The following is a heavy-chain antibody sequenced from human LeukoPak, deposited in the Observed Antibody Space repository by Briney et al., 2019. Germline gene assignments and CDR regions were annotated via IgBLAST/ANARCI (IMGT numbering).Heavy chain of an antibody. CDR1: GGTFSSYA. Sequence: ASVKVSCKASGGTFSSYAISWVRQAPGQGLEWMGGIIPIFGTANYAQKFQGRVTITADESTSTAYMELSSLRSEDTAVYYCARGVSGYYYPYYMDVWGKGTTVTISS. CDR2: IIPIFGTA. J-gene: IGHJ6*03. D-gene: IGHD1-26*01. V-gene: IGHV1-69*13. CDR3: ARGVSGYYYPYYMDV.